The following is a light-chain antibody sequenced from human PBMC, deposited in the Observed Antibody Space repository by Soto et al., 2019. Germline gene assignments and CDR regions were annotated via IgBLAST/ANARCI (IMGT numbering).Light chain of an antibody. Sequence: DIVLTQTRLSSPVTLGQPASISCRSSQSLVHIDGNTYFNWPQQRPGQPPRLLIYKISNRFPGVPDRFSGSGAGTDFTLKISRVEAEDVGVYYCMQATQSYTFGQGTRLEIK. CDR1: QSLVHIDGNTY. CDR2: KIS. CDR3: MQATQSYT. J-gene: IGKJ2*01. V-gene: IGKV2-24*01.